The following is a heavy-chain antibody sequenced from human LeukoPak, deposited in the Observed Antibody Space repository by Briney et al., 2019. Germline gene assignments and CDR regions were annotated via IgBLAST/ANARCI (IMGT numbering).Heavy chain of an antibody. CDR3: ARGGTPLEWLFLGY. Sequence: GGSLRLSCAASGFTFSSYAVHWVRQAPGKGLEWVAVISYDGSNKYYADSVKGRFTISRDNSKNTLYLQMNSLRAEDTAVYYCARGGTPLEWLFLGYWGQGTLVTVSS. V-gene: IGHV3-30*04. CDR2: ISYDGSNK. D-gene: IGHD3-3*01. CDR1: GFTFSSYA. J-gene: IGHJ4*02.